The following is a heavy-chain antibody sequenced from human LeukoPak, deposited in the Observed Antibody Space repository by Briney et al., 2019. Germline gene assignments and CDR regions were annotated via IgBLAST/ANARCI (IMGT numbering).Heavy chain of an antibody. CDR3: ARVNFEPDVLLWFGESTGRSGWFDP. J-gene: IGHJ5*02. CDR1: GYTFTSYG. V-gene: IGHV1-18*01. CDR2: INAYNGNT. Sequence: ASVKVSCKASGYTFTSYGISWVRQAPGQGLEWMGWINAYNGNTNYAQKLQGRVTITTDTSTSTAYMELRSLRSDDTAVYYCARVNFEPDVLLWFGESTGRSGWFDPWGQGTLVTVSS. D-gene: IGHD3-10*01.